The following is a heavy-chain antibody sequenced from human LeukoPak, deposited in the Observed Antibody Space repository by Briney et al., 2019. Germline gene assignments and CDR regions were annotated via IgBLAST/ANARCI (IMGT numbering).Heavy chain of an antibody. D-gene: IGHD4-17*01. CDR3: ARHSFDYGDYGGVFDY. J-gene: IGHJ4*02. Sequence: SETLSLTCTVSGGSISSGGYYWSWIRQPPGKGLEWIGYIYYSGSTNYNPSLKSRVTISVDTSKNQFSLKLSSVTAADTAVYYCARHSFDYGDYGGVFDYWGQGTLVTVSS. CDR2: IYYSGST. V-gene: IGHV4-61*08. CDR1: GGSISSGGYY.